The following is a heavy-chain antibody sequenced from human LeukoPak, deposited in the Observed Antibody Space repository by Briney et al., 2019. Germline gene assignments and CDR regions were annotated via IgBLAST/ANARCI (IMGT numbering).Heavy chain of an antibody. J-gene: IGHJ6*02. Sequence: GESLKVSCKVSGYRFTSYWIGWVRHMPGKDLEWMGIIYPRDSDTRYNPSFQGQVTMSADKSIDTIYLQWSSLKASDTAMYYCARQADNIGYCRSECFPHGMDVWGQGTAVTVSS. CDR1: GYRFTSYW. CDR3: ARQADNIGYCRSECFPHGMDV. CDR2: IYPRDSDT. V-gene: IGHV5-51*01. D-gene: IGHD2-2*01.